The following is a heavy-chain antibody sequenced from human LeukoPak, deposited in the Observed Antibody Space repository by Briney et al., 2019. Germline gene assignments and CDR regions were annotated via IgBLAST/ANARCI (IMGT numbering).Heavy chain of an antibody. D-gene: IGHD6-13*01. CDR1: GGSISSSSYS. Sequence: SETLSLTCTVSGGSISSSSYSWGWIRQPPGKGLEWIGNMHYSGSTYYNPSLKSRVTISVDTSKNQFSLKLSSVTAADTAVYYCARLYSSSCYFDYWGQGTLVTASP. CDR3: ARLYSSSCYFDY. CDR2: MHYSGST. V-gene: IGHV4-39*01. J-gene: IGHJ4*02.